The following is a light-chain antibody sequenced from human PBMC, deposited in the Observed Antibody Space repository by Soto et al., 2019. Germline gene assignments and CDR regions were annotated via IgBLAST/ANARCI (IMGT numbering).Light chain of an antibody. CDR3: QVWDSYSEHAV. V-gene: IGLV3-21*02. J-gene: IGLJ2*01. CDR2: DDN. CDR1: KVGGIS. Sequence: SYVLTQPPSVSVAPGQTARITCGGDKVGGISVHWYQQKPGQAPVLVVYDDNDRPSGIPERFSGSNSGNTATLAISRVEAGDEADYFCQVWDSYSEHAVFGGGTKLTVL.